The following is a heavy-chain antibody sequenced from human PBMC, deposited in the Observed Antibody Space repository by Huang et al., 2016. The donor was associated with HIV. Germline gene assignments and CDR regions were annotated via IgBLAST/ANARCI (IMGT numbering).Heavy chain of an antibody. Sequence: QVQLVESGGGVVQHGRSLRLSCAASGFIFSSYGMHWCGQAPGKGVEWVEVISYDVSNKYYADAVKGRSTISRDNSKNTVYLQMNSLRAEDTAVYYCAKDHVAAVAGRRGWGFDYWGQGTLVTVSS. J-gene: IGHJ4*02. CDR1: GFIFSSYG. V-gene: IGHV3-30*18. CDR2: ISYDVSNK. D-gene: IGHD6-19*01. CDR3: AKDHVAAVAGRRGWGFDY.